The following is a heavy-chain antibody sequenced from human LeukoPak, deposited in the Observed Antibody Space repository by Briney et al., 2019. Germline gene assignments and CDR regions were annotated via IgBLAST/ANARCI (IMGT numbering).Heavy chain of an antibody. CDR2: IRYDGSNK. D-gene: IGHD1-1*01. CDR1: GFTFSSYG. CDR3: AKDRDNWNDGDAFDI. Sequence: GGSLRLSCAASGFTFSSYGVHWVRQAPGKGLEWVAFIRYDGSNKYYADSVKGRFTISRDNSKNTLYLQMNSLRAEDTAVYYCAKDRDNWNDGDAFDIWGQGTMVTVSS. J-gene: IGHJ3*02. V-gene: IGHV3-30*02.